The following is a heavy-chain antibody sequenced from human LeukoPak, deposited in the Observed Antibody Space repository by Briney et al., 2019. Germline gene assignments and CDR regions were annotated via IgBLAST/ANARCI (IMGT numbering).Heavy chain of an antibody. Sequence: GGSLRLSCAASGFTFSTYGMTWVRQAPGKGLEWVSFITHSGGTYYADSVKGRFTVSRDTSKNTLYLQMNSLRAEDTAMYYCARGLPPVMKYYFDYWGQGTLVTVSS. CDR3: ARGLPPVMKYYFDY. D-gene: IGHD4-11*01. CDR2: ITHSGGT. V-gene: IGHV3-23*01. CDR1: GFTFSTYG. J-gene: IGHJ4*02.